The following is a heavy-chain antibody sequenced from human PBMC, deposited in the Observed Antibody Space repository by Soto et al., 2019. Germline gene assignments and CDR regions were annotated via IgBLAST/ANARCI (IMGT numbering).Heavy chain of an antibody. CDR2: ISGSGGST. J-gene: IGHJ5*02. Sequence: EVQLLESGGGLVQPGGSLRLSCAASGFTFSSYAMSWVRQAPGKGLEWVSAISGSGGSTYSADSVKGRFTISIENSKNTLDLQMNSPGAEDTAVYYCAKGGAAQQYSWFDPWGQGTLVTVSS. CDR1: GFTFSSYA. CDR3: AKGGAAQQYSWFDP. V-gene: IGHV3-23*01. D-gene: IGHD6-6*01.